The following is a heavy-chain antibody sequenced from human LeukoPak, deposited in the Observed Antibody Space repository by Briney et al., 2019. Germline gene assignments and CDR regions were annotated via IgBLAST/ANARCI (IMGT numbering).Heavy chain of an antibody. J-gene: IGHJ4*02. V-gene: IGHV4-39*07. CDR2: IFYSGGT. CDR1: GGSINTPNYY. D-gene: IGHD5-12*01. Sequence: SETLSLTCTVSGGSINTPNYYWGWIRQTPGKGLEWIGNIFYSGGTYYSPSLTSRVTISLDTSRNQFSLKLNSVTAADTAVYYCARQWLRLDYWGQGTLVTVSS. CDR3: ARQWLRLDY.